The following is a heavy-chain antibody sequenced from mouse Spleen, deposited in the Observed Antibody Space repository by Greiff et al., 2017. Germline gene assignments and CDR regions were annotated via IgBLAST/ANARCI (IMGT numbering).Heavy chain of an antibody. V-gene: IGHV1-69*01. Sequence: VQLQQSGAELVMPGASVKLSCKASGYTFTSYWMHWVKQRPGQGLEWIGEIDPSDSYTNYNQKFKGKATLTVDKSSSTAYMQLSSLTSEDSAVYYCARASLLRPYWYFDVWGAGTTVTVSS. D-gene: IGHD1-2*01. CDR1: GYTFTSYW. J-gene: IGHJ1*01. CDR3: ARASLLRPYWYFDV. CDR2: IDPSDSYT.